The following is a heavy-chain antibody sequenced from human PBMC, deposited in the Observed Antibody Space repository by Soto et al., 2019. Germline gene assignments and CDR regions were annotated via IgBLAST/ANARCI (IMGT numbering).Heavy chain of an antibody. CDR3: ARDFGTVAGTPALSYYYYYGMDV. Sequence: LRLSCAASGFTFSSYAMHWVRQAPGKGLEWVAVISYDGSNKYYADSVKGRFTISRDNSKNTLYLQMNSLRAEDTAVYYCARDFGTVAGTPALSYYYYYGMDVWGQGTTVTVSS. CDR1: GFTFSSYA. J-gene: IGHJ6*02. D-gene: IGHD6-19*01. V-gene: IGHV3-30-3*01. CDR2: ISYDGSNK.